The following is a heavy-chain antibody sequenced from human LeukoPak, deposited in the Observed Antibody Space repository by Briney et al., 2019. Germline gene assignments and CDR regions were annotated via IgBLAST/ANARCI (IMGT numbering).Heavy chain of an antibody. CDR2: ISYDGSNK. CDR1: GFTFSSYG. CDR3: ARGLTSVGNLTPPPR. J-gene: IGHJ4*02. V-gene: IGHV3-30*03. Sequence: GGSLRLSCAASGFTFSSYGMHWVRQAPGKGLEWVAVISYDGSNKYYADSVKGRFTISRDNSKNTLYLQMNSLRAEDTAVYYWARGLTSVGNLTPPPRWGQGTLVTVSS. D-gene: IGHD4-23*01.